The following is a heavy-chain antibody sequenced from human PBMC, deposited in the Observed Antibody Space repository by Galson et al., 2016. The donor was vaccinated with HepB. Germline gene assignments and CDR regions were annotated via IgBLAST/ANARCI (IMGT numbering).Heavy chain of an antibody. CDR3: ARSTSYGDLAAFDI. D-gene: IGHD4-17*01. V-gene: IGHV3-11*01. J-gene: IGHJ3*02. Sequence: SLRLSCAASGFTFSDYYMTWVRKAPGKGLEWLSYISSGVSIKYYADSGKGRFTISRDNAKNSLYVQMNSLRAEDTAVYYCARSTSYGDLAAFDIWGQGTMVTVSS. CDR1: GFTFSDYY. CDR2: ISSGVSIK.